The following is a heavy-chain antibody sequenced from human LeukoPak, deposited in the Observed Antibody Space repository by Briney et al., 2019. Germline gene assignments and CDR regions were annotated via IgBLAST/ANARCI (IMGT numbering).Heavy chain of an antibody. CDR3: ARQDAAFGY. V-gene: IGHV5-51*01. D-gene: IGHD6-25*01. CDR2: IYPGDLDT. J-gene: IGHJ4*02. Sequence: GESLKISCKGSGYRFSNYWIGWVRQVPGKGLEWMGIIYPGDLDTRYSPSFQGQVTISAGTSITTAYLQWSSLKASDTAMYYCARQDAAFGYWGQGTLVTVSS. CDR1: GYRFSNYW.